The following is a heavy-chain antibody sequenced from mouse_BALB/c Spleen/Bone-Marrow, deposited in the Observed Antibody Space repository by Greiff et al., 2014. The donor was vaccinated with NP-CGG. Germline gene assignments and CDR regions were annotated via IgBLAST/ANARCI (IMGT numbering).Heavy chain of an antibody. J-gene: IGHJ2*01. CDR1: GFNIKDTY. D-gene: IGHD1-1*01. CDR3: ARYYYGSSDFDY. Sequence: VQLQQSGAELVKPGASVKLSCTASGFNIKDTYMHWVKQRPEQGLEWIGRIDPANGNTKYDPKFQGKATITADTSSNTAYLQLSILTSEDTAVYYGARYYYGSSDFDYWGQGTTLTVSS. CDR2: IDPANGNT. V-gene: IGHV14-3*02.